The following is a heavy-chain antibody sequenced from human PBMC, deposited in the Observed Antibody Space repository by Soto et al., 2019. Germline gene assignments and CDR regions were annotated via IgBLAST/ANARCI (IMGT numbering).Heavy chain of an antibody. CDR2: ISAYNGNT. CDR1: CYTFTSYF. Sequence: ASVDVSFKASCYTFTSYFSSLVLHCPVQGRELMGCISAYNGNTNYAQKLQGRVTMTTDTSTSTAYMELRSLRSDDTAVYYCARSGYYTMRVCQIINCHSYYGMDGWGQRNTVTVSS. D-gene: IGHD3-3*01. CDR3: ARSGYYTMRVCQIINCHSYYGMDG. V-gene: IGHV1-18*01. J-gene: IGHJ6*02.